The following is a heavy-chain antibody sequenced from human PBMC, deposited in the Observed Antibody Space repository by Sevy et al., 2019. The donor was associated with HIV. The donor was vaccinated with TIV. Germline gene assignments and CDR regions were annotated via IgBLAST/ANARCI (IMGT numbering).Heavy chain of an antibody. D-gene: IGHD3-9*01. V-gene: IGHV4-39*01. Sequence: SETLSIACTVSGGSISSSSYYWGWIRQPPGKGLEWIGSIYYSGSTYYNPSLKSRVTISVDTSKNQFSLKLSSVTAADTAVYYCASYFDWLLTYYYYYGMDVWGQGTTVTVSS. J-gene: IGHJ6*02. CDR1: GGSISSSSYY. CDR2: IYYSGST. CDR3: ASYFDWLLTYYYYYGMDV.